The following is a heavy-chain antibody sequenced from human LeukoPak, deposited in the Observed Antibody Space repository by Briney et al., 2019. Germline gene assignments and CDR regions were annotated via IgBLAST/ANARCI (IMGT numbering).Heavy chain of an antibody. CDR2: ISGSGGST. CDR3: AKGFFIGTLTKNWFDP. D-gene: IGHD4-17*01. J-gene: IGHJ5*02. Sequence: PGGSLRLSCAASGFTISSYAMGWARQAPGKGLEWVSAISGSGGSTYYADSLKGRFTISRDNSKNTAYLQMNSLRAEDTAEYYCAKGFFIGTLTKNWFDPWGQGTLVTVSS. V-gene: IGHV3-23*01. CDR1: GFTISSYA.